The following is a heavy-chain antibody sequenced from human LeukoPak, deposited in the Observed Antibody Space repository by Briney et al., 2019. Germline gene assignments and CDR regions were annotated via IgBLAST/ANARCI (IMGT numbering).Heavy chain of an antibody. CDR3: ARINCSGGTCYDYFDD. CDR1: GFTVSSNY. J-gene: IGHJ4*02. Sequence: QPGGSLRLSCAASGFTVSSNYMSWVRQAPGKGLEWVSVIYSGGSTYYADSVKGRFTISRDNSKDTLYLHMDSLRVEDTAQYFCARINCSGGTCYDYFDDWGQGTLVTVSS. D-gene: IGHD2-15*01. V-gene: IGHV3-53*01. CDR2: IYSGGST.